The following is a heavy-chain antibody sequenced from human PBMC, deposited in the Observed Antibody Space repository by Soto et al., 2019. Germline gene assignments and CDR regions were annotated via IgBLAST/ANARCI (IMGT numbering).Heavy chain of an antibody. CDR1: GFTFGSYA. CDR3: AKEASGASAKGKSPHFDY. V-gene: IGHV3-23*01. CDR2: ISGSGSTP. J-gene: IGHJ4*02. Sequence: GALRLSCVASGFTFGSYAMAWVRQAPGKGLEWVSTISGSGSTPYDADSVKGRFTISRDNSKNTLYLQMNLLRADDTALYYCAKEASGASAKGKSPHFDYWGQGTLVTVSS. D-gene: IGHD6-25*01.